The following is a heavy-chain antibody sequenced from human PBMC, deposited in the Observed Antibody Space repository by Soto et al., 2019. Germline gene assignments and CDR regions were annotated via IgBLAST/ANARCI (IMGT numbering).Heavy chain of an antibody. Sequence: PSETLSLTCTVSGGSISSSSYYWGWIRQPPGKGLEWIGSIYYSGSTYYNPSLKGRVTISVDTSKNQFSLKLSSVTAADTAVYYCARLRGGARNNWFDPWGQGTLVTVSS. CDR1: GGSISSSSYY. CDR2: IYYSGST. CDR3: ARLRGGARNNWFDP. V-gene: IGHV4-39*01. J-gene: IGHJ5*02.